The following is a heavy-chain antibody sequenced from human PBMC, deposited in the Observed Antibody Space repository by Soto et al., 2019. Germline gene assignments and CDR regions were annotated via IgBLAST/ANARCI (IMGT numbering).Heavy chain of an antibody. CDR1: GFTFSSYA. D-gene: IGHD2-15*01. CDR2: ISSNGGST. V-gene: IGHV3-64*01. Sequence: EVQLVESGGGLVQPGGSLRLSCAASGFTFSSYAMHWVRQAPGKGLEYVSAISSNGGSTYYANSVKGRFTISRDNSKNTLYLQMGSLRAEDMAVYYCARAHRYCSGGSCSAPSYYYYGMDVWGQGTTVTVSS. CDR3: ARAHRYCSGGSCSAPSYYYYGMDV. J-gene: IGHJ6*02.